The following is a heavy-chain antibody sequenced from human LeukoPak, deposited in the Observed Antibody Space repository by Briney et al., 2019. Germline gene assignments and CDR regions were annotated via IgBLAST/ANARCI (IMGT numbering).Heavy chain of an antibody. CDR2: MNPNSGNT. CDR1: GYTFTSYD. J-gene: IGHJ4*02. CDR3: ARGQELLWFGELSDIPPTFDY. V-gene: IGHV1-8*01. D-gene: IGHD3-10*01. Sequence: ASVKVSCKASGYTFTSYDINWVRQATGQGLEWMGWMNPNSGNTGYAQKFQGRVTMTRNTSISTAYMELSSLRSEDTAVYYCARGQELLWFGELSDIPPTFDYWGQGTLVTVSS.